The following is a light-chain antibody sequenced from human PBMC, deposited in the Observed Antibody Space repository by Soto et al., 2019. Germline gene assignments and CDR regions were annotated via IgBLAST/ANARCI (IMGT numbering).Light chain of an antibody. CDR1: QTVTNNY. J-gene: IGKJ1*01. Sequence: IVLTQSPGTLSLSPGERATLSCRASQTVTNNYLAWYQQKPGQAPRLFIYATSTRATGIPDRFSGSGSGTDFTLTISRLEPEDFAVYYCQQYADSRTFGQGTKVDIK. CDR2: ATS. V-gene: IGKV3-20*01. CDR3: QQYADSRT.